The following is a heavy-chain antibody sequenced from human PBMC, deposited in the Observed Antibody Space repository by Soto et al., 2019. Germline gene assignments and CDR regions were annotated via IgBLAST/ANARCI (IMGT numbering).Heavy chain of an antibody. CDR2: ISSSSSYI. CDR3: ARDQSTRGSGWPFDY. V-gene: IGHV3-21*01. Sequence: GGSLRLSCAASGFTFSSYSMNWVRQAPGKGLEWVSSISSSSSYIYYADSVKGRFTISRDNAKNSLYLQMNSLGAEDTAVYYCARDQSTRGSGWPFDYWGQGTLVTVSS. CDR1: GFTFSSYS. J-gene: IGHJ4*02. D-gene: IGHD6-19*01.